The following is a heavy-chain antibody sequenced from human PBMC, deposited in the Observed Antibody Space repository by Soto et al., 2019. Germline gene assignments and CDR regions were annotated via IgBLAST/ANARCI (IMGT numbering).Heavy chain of an antibody. J-gene: IGHJ6*02. Sequence: QLQLQESGPGLVKPSETLSLTCTVSGGSISSSSYYWGWIRQPPGKGLEWIGSIYYSGSTYYNPSLKSRVTISVDTSKNQFSLKLSSVTAADTAVYYCARQDSSGWYGGYYGMDVWGQGTTVTVSS. CDR3: ARQDSSGWYGGYYGMDV. V-gene: IGHV4-39*01. CDR1: GGSISSSSYY. D-gene: IGHD6-19*01. CDR2: IYYSGST.